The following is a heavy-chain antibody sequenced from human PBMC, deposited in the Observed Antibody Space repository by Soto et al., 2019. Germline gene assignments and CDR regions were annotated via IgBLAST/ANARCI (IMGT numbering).Heavy chain of an antibody. Sequence: GGSLRLSCAASGFTFSNYWMNWVRQAPGEGLVWVARINRDGSTTTYADSVKGRFTISRDDSKNTLYLQMNSLKTEDTAVYYCTTDPQWELRGIFDYWGQGTLVTVSS. D-gene: IGHD1-26*01. J-gene: IGHJ4*02. CDR1: GFTFSNYW. CDR2: INRDGSTT. V-gene: IGHV3-74*03. CDR3: TTDPQWELRGIFDY.